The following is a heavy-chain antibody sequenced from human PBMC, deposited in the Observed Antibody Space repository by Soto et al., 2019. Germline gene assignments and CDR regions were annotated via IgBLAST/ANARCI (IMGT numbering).Heavy chain of an antibody. CDR1: GGSISSGGYS. J-gene: IGHJ5*02. Sequence: PSETLSLTCAVSGGSISSGGYSWSWIRQPPGKGLEWIGYIYHSGSTYYNPSLKSRVTISVDRSKNQFSLKLSSVTAADTAVYYCARARGATGYYYGSGSYGSRFDPWGQGTLVTVSS. D-gene: IGHD3-10*01. CDR2: IYHSGST. CDR3: ARARGATGYYYGSGSYGSRFDP. V-gene: IGHV4-30-2*01.